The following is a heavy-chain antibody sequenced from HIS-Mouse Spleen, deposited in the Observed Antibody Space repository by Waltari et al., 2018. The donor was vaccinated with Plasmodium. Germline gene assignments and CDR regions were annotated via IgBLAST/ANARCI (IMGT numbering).Heavy chain of an antibody. CDR3: AKEGYSSGVFFFDY. Sequence: QVQLVESGGGVVQPGRSLRLSCAASGFTFSSYGMHWVRQAPGKGLEGGAFISYDGSNKYYADSVKGRFTISRDNSKNTLYLQMNSLRAEDTAVYYCAKEGYSSGVFFFDYWGQGTLVTVSS. J-gene: IGHJ4*02. CDR1: GFTFSSYG. D-gene: IGHD6-19*01. CDR2: ISYDGSNK. V-gene: IGHV3-30*18.